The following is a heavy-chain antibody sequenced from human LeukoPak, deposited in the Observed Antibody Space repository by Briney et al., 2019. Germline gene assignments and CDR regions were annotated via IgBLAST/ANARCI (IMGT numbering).Heavy chain of an antibody. Sequence: GGSLRLSCAASGFTFSSYAMSWVRQAPGKGLEWVSAISGSGGSTYYADSVKGRFTISRDNSRNTLYLQMNSLRAEDTAVYYCAKDRYYGSGSYYRIFDYWGQGTLVTVSS. D-gene: IGHD3-10*01. CDR2: ISGSGGST. CDR1: GFTFSSYA. CDR3: AKDRYYGSGSYYRIFDY. J-gene: IGHJ4*02. V-gene: IGHV3-23*01.